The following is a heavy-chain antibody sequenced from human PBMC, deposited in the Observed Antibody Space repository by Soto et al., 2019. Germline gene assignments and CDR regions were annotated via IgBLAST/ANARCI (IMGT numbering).Heavy chain of an antibody. J-gene: IGHJ4*02. Sequence: PSETLSLTCTVSGGSISSSNYFWGWIRQPPGKGLEWIGSMYYSGSTYYNPSLKSRVTISVDTSKNQFSLKLSSVTAADTAMYYCARVPYYLYYIDYWGQGALVTVSS. CDR2: MYYSGST. D-gene: IGHD3-16*01. CDR3: ARVPYYLYYIDY. CDR1: GGSISSSNYF. V-gene: IGHV4-39*02.